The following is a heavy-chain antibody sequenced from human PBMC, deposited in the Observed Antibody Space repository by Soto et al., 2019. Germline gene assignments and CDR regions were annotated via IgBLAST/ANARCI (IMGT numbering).Heavy chain of an antibody. J-gene: IGHJ4*02. V-gene: IGHV4-39*01. CDR3: ARLSSVGSGRRWFDY. CDR2: IYYSGST. Sequence: SETLSLTCTVSGGSTSSSSYYWGWIRQPPGKGLEWIGGIYYSGSTYYNPSLKSRVTISVDTSKNQFSLKLSSVTAADTAVYYCARLSSVGSGRRWFDYWGQGTLVTVSS. D-gene: IGHD6-19*01. CDR1: GGSTSSSSYY.